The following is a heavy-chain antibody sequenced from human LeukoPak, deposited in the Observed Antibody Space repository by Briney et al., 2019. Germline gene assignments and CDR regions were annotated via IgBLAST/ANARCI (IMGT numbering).Heavy chain of an antibody. CDR1: GGTFSSYA. J-gene: IGHJ4*02. CDR3: ARDYYGSGSYYKPFDY. D-gene: IGHD3-10*01. Sequence: GSSVKVSCKASGGTFSSYAISRVRQAPGQGLEWMGGIIPIFGTANYAQKFQGRVTITADESTSTAYMELSSLRSEDTAVYYCARDYYGSGSYYKPFDYWGQGTLVTVSS. CDR2: IIPIFGTA. V-gene: IGHV1-69*01.